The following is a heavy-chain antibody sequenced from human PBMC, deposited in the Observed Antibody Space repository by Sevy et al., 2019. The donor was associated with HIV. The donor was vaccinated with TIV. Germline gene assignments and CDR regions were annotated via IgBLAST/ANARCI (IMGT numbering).Heavy chain of an antibody. CDR3: ASSYGSGNSDYYGMDV. Sequence: GGSLRLSCAASGFTFSSYAMHWVRQAPGKGLEWVAVISYDGSNKYYADSVKGRFTISRDNSKNTLYLQMNSLRAEDTAAYYCASSYGSGNSDYYGMDVWGQGTTVTVSS. CDR2: ISYDGSNK. D-gene: IGHD3-10*01. CDR1: GFTFSSYA. J-gene: IGHJ6*02. V-gene: IGHV3-30-3*01.